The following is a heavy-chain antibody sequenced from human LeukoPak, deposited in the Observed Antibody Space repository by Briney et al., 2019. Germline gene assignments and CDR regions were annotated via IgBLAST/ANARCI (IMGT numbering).Heavy chain of an antibody. CDR1: GFTFSSYG. CDR3: AKTNGYYSD. V-gene: IGHV3-23*01. Sequence: GGSLRLSCAASGFTFSSYGMNWGRQAPGKGLELVSGVSGSGGTTYYSDSVKGRLTISRDNSKNSLSLQVRSLRAEDTAVYYCAKTNGYYSDWGQGTLVTVSS. D-gene: IGHD3-22*01. J-gene: IGHJ4*02. CDR2: VSGSGGTT.